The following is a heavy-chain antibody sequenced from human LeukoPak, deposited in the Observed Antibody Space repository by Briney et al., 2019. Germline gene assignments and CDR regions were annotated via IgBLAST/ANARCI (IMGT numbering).Heavy chain of an antibody. CDR2: INPSGGST. CDR3: ARVGHGSGSYNWFDP. CDR1: GYTFTSYY. Sequence: GASVKVSCKASGYTFTSYYMHWVRQAPGQGLEWMGIINPSGGSTSYAQKFQGRVTMTRDMSTSTVYMELSSLRSEDTAVYYCARVGHGSGSYNWFDPWGQGTLVTVSS. D-gene: IGHD3-10*01. J-gene: IGHJ5*02. V-gene: IGHV1-46*01.